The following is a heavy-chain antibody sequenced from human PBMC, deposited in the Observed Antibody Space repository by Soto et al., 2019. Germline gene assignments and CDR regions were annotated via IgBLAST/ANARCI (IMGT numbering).Heavy chain of an antibody. J-gene: IGHJ4*02. CDR1: GGSISSSSYY. V-gene: IGHV4-39*01. D-gene: IGHD1-1*01. CDR2: IYYSGST. Sequence: SETLSLTCTVSGGSISSSSYYWGWIRQPPGKGLEWIGSIYYSGSTYYNPSLKSRVTISVDTSKNQFSLKLSSATAADTAVYYCARPRYNWNDRMYYFDYWGQGTLVTVSS. CDR3: ARPRYNWNDRMYYFDY.